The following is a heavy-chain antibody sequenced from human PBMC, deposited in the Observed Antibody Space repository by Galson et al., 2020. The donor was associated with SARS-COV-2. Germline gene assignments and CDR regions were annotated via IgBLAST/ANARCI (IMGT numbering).Heavy chain of an antibody. CDR3: AGSHKNFWYNFDN. CDR1: GLIFSDYS. J-gene: IGHJ4*02. CDR2: ISPSSDYP. Sequence: GGSLRLSCTASGLIFSDYSMTWIRQAPGKGLEWISYISPSSDYPNYADSVRGRFTIARDNTKTSLFLHMDSLRAEDTAVYYCAGSHKNFWYNFDNWGQGALVTVSS. D-gene: IGHD6-13*01. V-gene: IGHV3-11*03.